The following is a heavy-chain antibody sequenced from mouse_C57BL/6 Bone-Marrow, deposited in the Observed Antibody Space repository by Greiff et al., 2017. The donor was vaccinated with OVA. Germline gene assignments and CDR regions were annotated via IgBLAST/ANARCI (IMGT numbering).Heavy chain of an antibody. V-gene: IGHV5-2*01. Sequence: EVKLVESGGGLVQPGESLKLSCESNEYEFPSHDMSWVRKTPEKRLELVAAINSDGGSTYYPDTMERRFSISRDNTKKTLYLQMGSLRSEDASLYYCGRNGDGNYPYWYFDVWGTGTTVTVSS. CDR3: GRNGDGNYPYWYFDV. CDR1: EYEFPSHD. D-gene: IGHD2-1*01. J-gene: IGHJ1*03. CDR2: INSDGGST.